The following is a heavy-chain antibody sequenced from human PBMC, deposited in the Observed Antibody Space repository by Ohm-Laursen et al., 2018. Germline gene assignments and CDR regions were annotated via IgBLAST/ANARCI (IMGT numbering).Heavy chain of an antibody. CDR2: IYDSGTT. D-gene: IGHD3-22*01. CDR1: GDSISDYF. V-gene: IGHV4-59*08. Sequence: GTLSLTCTVSGDSISDYFWSWIRQPPGKGLEWIGYIYDSGTTNYNPSLKSRVTISEDTPKNQFSLKLSSVTAADTAVYYCARLRPAKDYYDSRGFFFDYWGQGTLVTVSS. J-gene: IGHJ4*02. CDR3: ARLRPAKDYYDSRGFFFDY.